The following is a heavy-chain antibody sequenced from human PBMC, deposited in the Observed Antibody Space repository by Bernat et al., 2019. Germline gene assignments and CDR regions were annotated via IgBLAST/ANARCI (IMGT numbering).Heavy chain of an antibody. CDR3: ARSAFVVVPAAMSDAFDI. D-gene: IGHD2-2*01. CDR1: GDSVSSNSAA. CDR2: TYYRSKWYN. Sequence: QVQLQQSGPGLVKPSQTLSLTCAISGDSVSSNSAAWNWIRQSPSRGLEWLGRTYYRSKWYNDYAVSVKSRITINPDTSKNQFSLQLNSVTPEDTAVYYCARSAFVVVPAAMSDAFDIWGQGTMVTVSS. J-gene: IGHJ3*02. V-gene: IGHV6-1*01.